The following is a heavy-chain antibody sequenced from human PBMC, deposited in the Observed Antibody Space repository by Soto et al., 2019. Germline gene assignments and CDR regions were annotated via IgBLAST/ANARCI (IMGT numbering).Heavy chain of an antibody. CDR1: GYTFTGYY. D-gene: IGHD3-10*01. CDR2: INPNSGGT. J-gene: IGHJ4*02. CDR3: AREAAVTMVRGVSNWLDY. Sequence: GASVKVSCKASGYTFTGYYMHWVRQAPGQGLEWMGWINPNSGGTNYAQKFQGWVTMTRDTSISTAYMELSRLRSDDTAVYYCAREAAVTMVRGVSNWLDYWGQGTLVTVSS. V-gene: IGHV1-2*04.